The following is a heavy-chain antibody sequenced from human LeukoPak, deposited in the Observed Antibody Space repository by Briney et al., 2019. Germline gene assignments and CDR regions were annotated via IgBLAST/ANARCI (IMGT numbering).Heavy chain of an antibody. CDR3: ASSNYRRNRIDY. J-gene: IGHJ4*02. V-gene: IGHV4-59*08. D-gene: IGHD1-7*01. Sequence: SETLSLTCTVSGGSISSYYWSWIRQPPGKGLEWIGYIYYSGSTNYNPSLKSRVTISVDTSKNQFSLKLSSVTAADTAVYYCASSNYRRNRIDYWGQGTLVTVSS. CDR2: IYYSGST. CDR1: GGSISSYY.